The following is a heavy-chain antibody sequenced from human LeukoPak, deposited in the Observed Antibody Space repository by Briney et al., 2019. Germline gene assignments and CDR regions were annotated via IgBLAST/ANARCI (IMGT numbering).Heavy chain of an antibody. V-gene: IGHV3-9*01. Sequence: GGSLRLSCAASGFTFDDYAMHWVRQAPGKGLEWFSGISWNSGSIGYADSVKGRFTNSRDNAKNSLYLQMNSLRAEDTALYYCAKDTAYYYDSSGYFDYWGQGTLVTVSS. CDR3: AKDTAYYYDSSGYFDY. J-gene: IGHJ4*02. CDR2: ISWNSGSI. D-gene: IGHD3-22*01. CDR1: GFTFDDYA.